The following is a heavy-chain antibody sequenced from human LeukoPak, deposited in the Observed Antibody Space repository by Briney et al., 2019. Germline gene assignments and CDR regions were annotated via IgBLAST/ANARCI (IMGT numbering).Heavy chain of an antibody. V-gene: IGHV1-8*01. D-gene: IGHD2-15*01. Sequence: ASVKVSCKASGDTLTTYDINWVRQATGQGLEWMGWMNFNSGNTDYAQKFQGRVTMTRDTSISTAYMEVSSLRSEDSAVYYCARGSVTIDCSGGSCYRLDPWGQGTLVTVSS. CDR1: GDTLTTYD. CDR3: ARGSVTIDCSGGSCYRLDP. J-gene: IGHJ5*02. CDR2: MNFNSGNT.